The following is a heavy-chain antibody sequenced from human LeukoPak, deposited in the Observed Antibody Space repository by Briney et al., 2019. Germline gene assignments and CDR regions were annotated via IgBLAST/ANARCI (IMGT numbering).Heavy chain of an antibody. CDR3: AILFVGASDAFDI. CDR1: GGTFSSYA. V-gene: IGHV1-69*04. D-gene: IGHD1-26*01. Sequence: ASVKVSCKASGGTFSSYAISWVRQAPGQGLEWMGRIIPILGIANYAQKFQGRVTITADKSTSTAYMELSSLRSEDTAVYYCAILFVGASDAFDIWGQGTMVTVSS. CDR2: IIPILGIA. J-gene: IGHJ3*02.